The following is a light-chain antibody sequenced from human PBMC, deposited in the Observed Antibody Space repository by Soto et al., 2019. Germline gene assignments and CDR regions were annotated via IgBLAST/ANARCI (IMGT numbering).Light chain of an antibody. CDR2: GAS. Sequence: EIVMTQSPATLSVSPGERATLSCRASQSVSSNLAWYQQKPGQAPTLLIYGASTRATGIPARFSRSGSGTEFTLTISSLQSEDFAVYYCQQYGTWWTFGQGTKVEIK. CDR3: QQYGTWWT. V-gene: IGKV3-15*01. CDR1: QSVSSN. J-gene: IGKJ1*01.